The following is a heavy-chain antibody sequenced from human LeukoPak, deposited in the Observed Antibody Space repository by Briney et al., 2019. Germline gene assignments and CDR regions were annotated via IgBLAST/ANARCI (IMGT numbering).Heavy chain of an antibody. CDR1: GFTFGDYA. CDR3: AKDQSNSDLNRAIAAAGTVDY. Sequence: GGSLRLSCTASGFTFGDYAMSWFRQAPGKGLEWVSVIYSGGSTEYADSVKGRFTIFRDNSKNTLYLQMNSLRAEDTAVYYCAKDQSNSDLNRAIAAAGTVDYWGQGTLVTVSS. J-gene: IGHJ4*02. D-gene: IGHD6-13*01. V-gene: IGHV3-66*01. CDR2: IYSGGST.